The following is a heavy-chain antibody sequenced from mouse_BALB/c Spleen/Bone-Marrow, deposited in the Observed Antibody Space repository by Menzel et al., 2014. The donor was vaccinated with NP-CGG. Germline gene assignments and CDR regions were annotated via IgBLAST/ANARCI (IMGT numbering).Heavy chain of an antibody. Sequence: VHVKQSGPELVKPGASVKISCKASGYSFTGNFMNWVKQSHGKSLEWIGRINPYNGDTFYNQKFKGKATLTVDKSSSTAHMELLSLTSEDSAVFYCGTGGCNYGMDYWGQGTSVTVSS. CDR2: INPYNGDT. CDR3: GTGGCNYGMDY. V-gene: IGHV1-37*01. J-gene: IGHJ4*01. CDR1: GYSFTGNF.